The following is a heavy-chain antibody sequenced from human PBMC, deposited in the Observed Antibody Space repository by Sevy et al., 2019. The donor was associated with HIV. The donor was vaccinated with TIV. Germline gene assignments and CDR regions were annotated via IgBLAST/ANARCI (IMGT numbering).Heavy chain of an antibody. CDR3: AREGGYTSAWSPGNH. D-gene: IGHD6-19*01. CDR2: ISYDGIIK. J-gene: IGHJ4*02. V-gene: IGHV3-30*04. CDR1: GFTFNTHS. Sequence: GGALGLFWGASGFTFNTHSMHWVRQAPGKGLEWVALISYDGIIKYYADSVKGRLTISRDNSKNTLSLQMNSLRVEDTAVYYCAREGGYTSAWSPGNHWGQGTLVTVSS.